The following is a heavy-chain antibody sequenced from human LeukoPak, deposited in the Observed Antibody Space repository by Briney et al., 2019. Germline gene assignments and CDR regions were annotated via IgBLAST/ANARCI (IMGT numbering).Heavy chain of an antibody. V-gene: IGHV3-30*18. CDR2: ISYDGSNK. Sequence: PGRSLRLSCAASGFTFSSYGMHWVRQAPGKGLEWVAVISYDGSNKYYADSVKGRFTISRDNSKNTLYLQMNSLRAEDTAVYYCAKSFSTRGGSWYVPLDYWGQGTLVTVSS. D-gene: IGHD6-13*01. CDR1: GFTFSSYG. J-gene: IGHJ4*02. CDR3: AKSFSTRGGSWYVPLDY.